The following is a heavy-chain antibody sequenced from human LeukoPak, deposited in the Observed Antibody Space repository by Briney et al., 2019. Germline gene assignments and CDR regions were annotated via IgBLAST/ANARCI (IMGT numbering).Heavy chain of an antibody. Sequence: PGGSLSLFCGASGFTFSKFPMGWVRQAPGGGLEWVSAISASGDETFYADSLRGRFNISRDNSKSTLYLQMNGLRAEDTAIFYCAKSLFTSATGTGRAFHIWGQGTRVTVSS. CDR3: AKSLFTSATGTGRAFHI. J-gene: IGHJ3*02. D-gene: IGHD1-1*01. CDR1: GFTFSKFP. CDR2: ISASGDET. V-gene: IGHV3-23*01.